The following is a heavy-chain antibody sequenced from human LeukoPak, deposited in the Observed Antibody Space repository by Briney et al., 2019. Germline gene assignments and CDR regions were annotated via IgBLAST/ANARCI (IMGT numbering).Heavy chain of an antibody. J-gene: IGHJ4*02. CDR2: INPSGGST. CDR1: GYTFTSYY. Sequence: EASVKVSCKASGYTFTSYYMHWVRQAPGQGLEWMGIINPSGGSTSYAQKFQGRVTMTRDTPTSTVYMELSSLRSEDTAVYYCARERGSGITMVRVFDYWGQGTLVTVSS. CDR3: ARERGSGITMVRVFDY. D-gene: IGHD3-10*01. V-gene: IGHV1-46*01.